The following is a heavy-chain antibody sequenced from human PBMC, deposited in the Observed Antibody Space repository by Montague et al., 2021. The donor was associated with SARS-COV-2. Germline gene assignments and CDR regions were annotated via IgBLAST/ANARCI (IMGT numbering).Heavy chain of an antibody. J-gene: IGHJ4*02. D-gene: IGHD2-15*01. V-gene: IGHV4-59*08. CDR2: ISDSGST. CDR1: GGSISSVY. CDR3: ARQYSATLPAVY. Sequence: SETLSLTCTVSGGSISSVYWSWFRQPPGTGLEWIGYISDSGSTNYNPSRTSRVTISVDTTKNQFSLKVNSVTAADTAVYYCARQYSATLPAVYWGQGTLVTVSS.